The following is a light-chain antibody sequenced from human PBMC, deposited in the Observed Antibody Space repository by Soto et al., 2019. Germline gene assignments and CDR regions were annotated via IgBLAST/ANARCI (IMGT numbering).Light chain of an antibody. CDR2: DVS. J-gene: IGLJ2*01. CDR1: SSDVGGYNY. Sequence: QSALTQPRSVSGSPGQSVTISCTGTSSDVGGYNYVSLYQQHPGQAPKLLIYDVSKRPSGVPDRFSGSKSGNTASLSISGLQAEDEADYYCCSYAGSYTHVVFGGGTKLTVL. V-gene: IGLV2-11*01. CDR3: CSYAGSYTHVV.